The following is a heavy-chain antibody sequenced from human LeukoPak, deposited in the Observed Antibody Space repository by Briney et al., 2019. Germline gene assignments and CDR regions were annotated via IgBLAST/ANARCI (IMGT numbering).Heavy chain of an antibody. CDR3: AENQWRCSWYSWFDP. D-gene: IGHD6-13*01. CDR1: GGSFSGYD. CDR2: INHSGST. V-gene: IGHV4-34*01. J-gene: IGHJ5*02. Sequence: TSETLSLTCAVYGGSFSGYDWSWIRQPPGKGLEWIAEINHSGSTNYNPSLKSRVTISVDTSKNQFSLKLSSVTAADTAEYYCAENQWRCSWYSWFDPWGQGTLVTVSS.